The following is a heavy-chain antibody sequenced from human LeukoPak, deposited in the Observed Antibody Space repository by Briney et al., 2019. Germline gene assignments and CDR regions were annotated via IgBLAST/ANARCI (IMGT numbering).Heavy chain of an antibody. CDR2: ISAYNGNT. CDR1: GYTFTSYG. D-gene: IGHD3/OR15-3a*01. CDR3: ARDKTQTAERDGLGFDP. Sequence: ASVKVSCKASGYTFTSYGISWVRQAPGQGLEWMGWISAYNGNTNYAQKLQGRVTMTTDTSTSTAYMELSSLRSEDTAVYYCARDKTQTAERDGLGFDPWGQGTLVTVSS. J-gene: IGHJ5*02. V-gene: IGHV1-18*01.